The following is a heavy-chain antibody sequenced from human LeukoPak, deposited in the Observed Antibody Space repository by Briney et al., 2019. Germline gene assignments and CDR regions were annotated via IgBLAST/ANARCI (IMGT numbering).Heavy chain of an antibody. V-gene: IGHV5-10-1*01. Sequence: GESLRISCKGSGYSFTSYWISWVRQMPGKGLEWXXRIDPSDSYTNYSPSFQGHVTISADKSISTAYLQWSSLKASDTAMYYCARMKGSGYDLMLWGQGTLVTVSS. CDR1: GYSFTSYW. J-gene: IGHJ4*02. CDR2: IDPSDSYT. CDR3: ARMKGSGYDLML. D-gene: IGHD5-12*01.